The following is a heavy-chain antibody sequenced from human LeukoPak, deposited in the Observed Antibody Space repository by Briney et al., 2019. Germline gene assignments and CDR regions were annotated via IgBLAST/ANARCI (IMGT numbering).Heavy chain of an antibody. CDR3: AKGGLLAVAGTGSNY. CDR1: GYSFSSYW. D-gene: IGHD6-19*01. J-gene: IGHJ4*02. CDR2: IYPGDSDS. Sequence: GESLKISCKGSGYSFSSYWIGWVRQMPGKGLEWMGIIYPGDSDSRYSPSFQGQVTISVDKSISTAYLQWSSLKASDSAMYYCAKGGLLAVAGTGSNYWGQGTLVTVSS. V-gene: IGHV5-51*01.